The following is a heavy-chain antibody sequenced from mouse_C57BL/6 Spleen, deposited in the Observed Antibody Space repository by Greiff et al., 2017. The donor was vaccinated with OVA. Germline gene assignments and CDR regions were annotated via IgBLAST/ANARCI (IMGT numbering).Heavy chain of an antibody. CDR2: IRYDGST. J-gene: IGHJ4*01. Sequence: EVQLQESGPGLVKPSQSLSLSCSVSGYSITSGYFWNWIRQFPGNKLEWMVYIRYDGSTNYNPTLKNRISITRDTSKNQFFLKLNSVTTEDTAIYYCAVYSIPYYYAMDYWGQGTPVTVSS. CDR3: AVYSIPYYYAMDY. CDR1: GYSITSGYF. D-gene: IGHD2-5*01. V-gene: IGHV3-6*01.